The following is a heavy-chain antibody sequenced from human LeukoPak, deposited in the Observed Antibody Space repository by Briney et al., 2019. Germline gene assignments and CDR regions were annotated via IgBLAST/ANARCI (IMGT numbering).Heavy chain of an antibody. D-gene: IGHD2-21*02. J-gene: IGHJ4*02. V-gene: IGHV4-39*01. CDR2: IYYSGST. CDR1: GGSISSSSYY. CDR3: ARLGVTAAGPQDY. Sequence: SETLSLTCTVSGGSISSSSYYWGWIRQPPGRGLEWIGSIYYSGSTYYNPSLKSRVTISVDTSKNQFSLKLSSVTAADTAAYYCARLGVTAAGPQDYWGQGTLVTVSS.